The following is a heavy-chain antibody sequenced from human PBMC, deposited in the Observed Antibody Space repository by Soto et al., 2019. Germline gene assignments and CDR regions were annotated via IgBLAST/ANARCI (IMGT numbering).Heavy chain of an antibody. Sequence: QVQLVESGGGVVQPGRSLRLSCAASGFTFSSYAMHWVRQVPGKGLEWLAVISYDGSNKYHADSVRGRFTISRDKSKNTLYLQMTSLRGEDTALYYCARDRAIFGVASPFGYWGQGTLVTVSS. D-gene: IGHD3-3*01. J-gene: IGHJ4*02. CDR1: GFTFSSYA. CDR2: ISYDGSNK. CDR3: ARDRAIFGVASPFGY. V-gene: IGHV3-30-3*01.